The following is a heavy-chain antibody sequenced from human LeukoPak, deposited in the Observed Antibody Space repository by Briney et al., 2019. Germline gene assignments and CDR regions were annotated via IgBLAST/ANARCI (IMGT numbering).Heavy chain of an antibody. D-gene: IGHD3-22*01. CDR1: GGSISSGGYY. J-gene: IGHJ3*02. V-gene: IGHV4-31*03. CDR3: ARQWVDDSSGYAAFDI. Sequence: PSQTLSLTCTVSGGSISSGGYYWSWIRQHPGKGLEWIGYIYYSGSTYYNPSLKSRVTISVDTSKNQFSLKLSSVTAADTAVYYCARQWVDDSSGYAAFDIWGQGTMVTVSS. CDR2: IYYSGST.